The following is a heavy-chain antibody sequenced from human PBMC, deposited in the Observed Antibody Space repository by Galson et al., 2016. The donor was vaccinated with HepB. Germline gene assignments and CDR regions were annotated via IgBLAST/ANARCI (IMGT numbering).Heavy chain of an antibody. CDR1: GGSISGYY. Sequence: LSLTCTVSGGSISGYYWSWIRQPPGKGLEWIGYIYDTGSTNYNPSLKSRVTMSVDTSKNQFSLNLSTVTAADTAVYYCARLLSKGGGAFDIWGQGTMVTVSS. D-gene: IGHD3-10*01. CDR2: IYDTGST. J-gene: IGHJ3*02. CDR3: ARLLSKGGGAFDI. V-gene: IGHV4-59*01.